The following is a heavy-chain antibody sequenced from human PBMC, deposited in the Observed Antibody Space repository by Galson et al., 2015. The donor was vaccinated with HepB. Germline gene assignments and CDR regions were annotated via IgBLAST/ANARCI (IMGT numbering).Heavy chain of an antibody. CDR2: IWHDGSNK. CDR1: GFTFDTFA. Sequence: SLRLSCAASGFTFDTFALHWVRQAPGKGLEWVAVIWHDGSNKFYSPSVKGRFIISRDNSKNTLFLQMNSLRADDTALYYCAREASGGPFDPWGQGTLVTVSS. V-gene: IGHV3-33*01. J-gene: IGHJ5*02. CDR3: AREASGGPFDP. D-gene: IGHD2-15*01.